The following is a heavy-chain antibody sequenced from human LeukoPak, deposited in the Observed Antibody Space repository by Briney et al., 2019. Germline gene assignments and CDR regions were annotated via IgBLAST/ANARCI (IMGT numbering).Heavy chain of an antibody. V-gene: IGHV4-59*01. CDR3: AREGLNAFDI. J-gene: IGHJ3*02. CDR1: GGSISGYY. CDR2: IYYSGST. Sequence: PSETLSLTCTVSGGSISGYYWSWIRQPPGKGLEWIGYIYYSGSTNYNPSLKSRVTISVDTSKNQFSLKLSSVTAADTAVYYCAREGLNAFDIWGQGTMVTVSS. D-gene: IGHD3-22*01.